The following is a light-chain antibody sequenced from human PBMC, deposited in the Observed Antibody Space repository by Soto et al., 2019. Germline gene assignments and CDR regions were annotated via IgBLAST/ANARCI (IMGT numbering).Light chain of an antibody. J-gene: IGKJ1*01. CDR2: KAS. CDR1: QSISSW. Sequence: DIQMTQSPSTLSASVGDRVTITCRASQSISSWLAWYQQKPGKAPKLLIYKASSIESGVPSRFSGSGSGTEFTLTISSLQPDDFATYYCQQYNSYQWTFGQGTNVEIK. CDR3: QQYNSYQWT. V-gene: IGKV1-5*03.